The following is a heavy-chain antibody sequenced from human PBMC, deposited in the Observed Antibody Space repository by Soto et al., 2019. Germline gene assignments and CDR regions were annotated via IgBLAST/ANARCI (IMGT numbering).Heavy chain of an antibody. J-gene: IGHJ4*02. CDR2: LNPNSGTT. Sequence: QVQLVQSGAELQKPGASVRVSCKASGYTFTTFNINWVRQATGQGLEWMGWLNPNSGTTGYAQKCQDRITLTRETSITTAYMELSSLTSADTAVYFCVRYGVAATFWGQGTQVTVSS. CDR3: VRYGVAATF. V-gene: IGHV1-8*02. CDR1: GYTFTTFN. D-gene: IGHD2-8*01.